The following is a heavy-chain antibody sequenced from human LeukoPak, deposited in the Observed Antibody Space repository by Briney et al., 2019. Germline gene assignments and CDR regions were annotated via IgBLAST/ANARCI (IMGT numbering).Heavy chain of an antibody. V-gene: IGHV3-66*04. CDR2: IYSGGST. CDR1: GFTVSSNY. Sequence: PGGSLRLSCAASGFTVSSNYMSWVRQAPGKGLEWVSVIYSGGSTYYADSVKGRFTISRDNSKNTLYLQMNSLRAEHTAVYYCAGPTDYYDSSGYRDYWGQGTLVTVSS. J-gene: IGHJ4*02. CDR3: AGPTDYYDSSGYRDY. D-gene: IGHD3-22*01.